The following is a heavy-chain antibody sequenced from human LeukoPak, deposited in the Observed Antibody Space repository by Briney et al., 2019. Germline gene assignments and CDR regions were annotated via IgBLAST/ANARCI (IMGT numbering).Heavy chain of an antibody. CDR1: GGSFSGYY. V-gene: IGHV4-34*01. CDR3: AINDGSGSYYKSDY. Sequence: ETLSLTCAVYGGSFSGYYWSWVRQPPGKGPEWIGEIDQSGSTNYNPSLKSRVTITIGTSKNQFSLKLNSVTAADTAVYYCAINDGSGSYYKSDYWGQGTLVTVSS. CDR2: IDQSGST. D-gene: IGHD3-10*01. J-gene: IGHJ4*02.